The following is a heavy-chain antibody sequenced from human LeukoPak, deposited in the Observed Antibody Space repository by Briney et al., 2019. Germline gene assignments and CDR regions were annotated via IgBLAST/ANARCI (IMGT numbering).Heavy chain of an antibody. J-gene: IGHJ4*02. CDR1: GFTFDRYT. CDR2: AGWAGGTT. D-gene: IGHD3-10*02. Sequence: GGSLRLSCATSGFTFDRYTIHWVRHAPGKGLEWVSLAGWAGGTTYYSDSVRGRFTISRDSGKNSVYLQMNSLTTDVTAFYFCAKELDTMFFDYWGQGALVTVSS. CDR3: AKELDTMFFDY. V-gene: IGHV3-43*01.